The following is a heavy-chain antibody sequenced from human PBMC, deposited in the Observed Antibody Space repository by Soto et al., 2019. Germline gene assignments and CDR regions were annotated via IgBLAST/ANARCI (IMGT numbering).Heavy chain of an antibody. J-gene: IGHJ4*02. V-gene: IGHV4-59*01. Sequence: PSQTLCLTWTVSGGSISRYYWSWIRQPPGKGLEWIGYIYYSGSTNYNPSLKSRVTISVDTSKNQFSLKLSSVTAADTAVYYCAALAGSWGQGTLVTISS. CDR1: GGSISRYY. CDR3: AALAGS. CDR2: IYYSGST. D-gene: IGHD6-13*01.